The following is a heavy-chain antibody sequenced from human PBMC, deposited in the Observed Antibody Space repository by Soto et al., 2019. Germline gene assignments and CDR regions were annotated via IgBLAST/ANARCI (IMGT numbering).Heavy chain of an antibody. CDR3: ARASVVVTAITVYWYFDL. V-gene: IGHV4-39*07. D-gene: IGHD2-21*02. J-gene: IGHJ2*01. Sequence: PSETLSLTCTVSGGSISSSSYYWGWIRQPPGKGLEWIGSIYYSGSTYYNPSLKSRVTISVDTSKNQFSLKLSSVTAADTAVYYCARASVVVTAITVYWYFDLWGRGTLVTVSS. CDR1: GGSISSSSYY. CDR2: IYYSGST.